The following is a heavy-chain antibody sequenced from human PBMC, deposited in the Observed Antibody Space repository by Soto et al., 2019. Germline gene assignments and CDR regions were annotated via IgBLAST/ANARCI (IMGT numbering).Heavy chain of an antibody. CDR3: AREDSSGYLDY. D-gene: IGHD3-22*01. CDR2: ISYDGSNK. V-gene: IGHV3-30-3*01. J-gene: IGHJ4*02. Sequence: ESGGGVVQPGRSLRLSCAASGFTFSSYAIHWVRQAPGKGLEWVAVISYDGSNKYYADSVKGRFTISRDNSKNMLYLQMNSLRAEDTAVYYCAREDSSGYLDYWGQGTLVTVSS. CDR1: GFTFSSYA.